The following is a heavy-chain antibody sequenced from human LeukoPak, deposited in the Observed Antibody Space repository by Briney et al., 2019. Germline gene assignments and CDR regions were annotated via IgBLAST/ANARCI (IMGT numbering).Heavy chain of an antibody. J-gene: IGHJ4*02. CDR2: INPNSGGT. CDR3: ARATLPRSDDYAFDY. V-gene: IGHV1-2*02. D-gene: IGHD4-17*01. CDR1: GYTFTNYY. Sequence: ASVKVSCKASGYTFTNYYMHWVRQAPAQGLEWMGWINPNSGGTNYAQKFLGRVTMTRDTSISTAYMELSSLRSDDTAVYYCARATLPRSDDYAFDYWGQGTLVTVSS.